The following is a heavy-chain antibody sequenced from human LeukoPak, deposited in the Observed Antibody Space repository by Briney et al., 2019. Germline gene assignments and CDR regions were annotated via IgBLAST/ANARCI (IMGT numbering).Heavy chain of an antibody. Sequence: SETLSLTCTVSGGSISSGSYYWSWIRQPAGKGLEWIGRIYTSGSTNYNPSLKSRVTISVDTSKNQFSLKLSSVTAAGTAVYYCARGDYYGSGSYYGGPRFDYWGQGTLVTVSS. V-gene: IGHV4-61*02. CDR2: IYTSGST. CDR1: GGSISSGSYY. CDR3: ARGDYYGSGSYYGGPRFDY. D-gene: IGHD3-10*01. J-gene: IGHJ4*02.